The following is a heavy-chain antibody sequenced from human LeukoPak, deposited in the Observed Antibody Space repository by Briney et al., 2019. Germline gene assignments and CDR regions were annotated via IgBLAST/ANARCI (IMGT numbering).Heavy chain of an antibody. J-gene: IGHJ4*02. D-gene: IGHD1-26*01. Sequence: PGGSQRLSCEASGFTFSSYAMSWVRQAPGKGLEWVSAISGSGGSTYYADSVKGRFTISRDNSKNTLYLQMNSLRAEDTAVYYCAKDGDRIVGAWFDYWGQGTLVTVSS. CDR3: AKDGDRIVGAWFDY. CDR1: GFTFSSYA. CDR2: ISGSGGST. V-gene: IGHV3-23*01.